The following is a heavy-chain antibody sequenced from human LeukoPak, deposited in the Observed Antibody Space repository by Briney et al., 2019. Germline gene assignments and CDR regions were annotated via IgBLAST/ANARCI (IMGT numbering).Heavy chain of an antibody. CDR3: ARSIAVAGNPLGY. J-gene: IGHJ4*02. CDR1: GYTFTSNH. CDR2: INPSGDST. D-gene: IGHD6-19*01. Sequence: GASVKVSCKASGYTFTSNHIHCVRQAPGQGLEWMGVINPSGDSTSYAQKFQGRVTMTRDTSTSTVYMELSSLRSEDTAVYYCARSIAVAGNPLGYWGQGTLVTVSS. V-gene: IGHV1-46*01.